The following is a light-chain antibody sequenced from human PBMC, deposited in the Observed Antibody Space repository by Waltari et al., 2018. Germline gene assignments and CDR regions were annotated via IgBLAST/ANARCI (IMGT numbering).Light chain of an antibody. CDR1: SSNIGAGYA. CDR3: QSYDSSLSGFWV. J-gene: IGLJ3*02. Sequence: QSVLTQPPSVSGAPGQRVTISCTGSSSNIGAGYAVHWYQQLPGTAPKLLIYGNSNRPSGVPDRFSGSKSGTSASLAITGLQAEDEADYNCQSYDSSLSGFWVFGGGTKLTVL. CDR2: GNS. V-gene: IGLV1-40*01.